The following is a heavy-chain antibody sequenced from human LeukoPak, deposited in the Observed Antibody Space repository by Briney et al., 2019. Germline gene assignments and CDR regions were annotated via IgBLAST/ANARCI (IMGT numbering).Heavy chain of an antibody. CDR2: ISSNSSYI. Sequence: GGSLRLSCAASGFTFSSYSMNWVRQAPGKGLEWVSSISSNSSYIYYADSVKGRFTISRDNAKNSLYLQMNSLRAEDTAVYYCARTVYCSGGSCYYNWFDPWGQGTLVTVSS. J-gene: IGHJ5*02. V-gene: IGHV3-21*01. CDR1: GFTFSSYS. D-gene: IGHD2-15*01. CDR3: ARTVYCSGGSCYYNWFDP.